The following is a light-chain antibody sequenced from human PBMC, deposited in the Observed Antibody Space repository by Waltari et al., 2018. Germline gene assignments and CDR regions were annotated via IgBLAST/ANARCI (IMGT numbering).Light chain of an antibody. V-gene: IGLV2-23*02. CDR3: CSYTGSPHVV. J-gene: IGLJ2*01. Sequence: QSALTQPASVSGSPGQSITISCTGTSSDVGSYNLVSWYQQHPGRAPKLMIYEVSERPSGVSNRFSSSKSGNTASLTISGLQAEDEADYYCCSYTGSPHVVFGGGTKLTVL. CDR1: SSDVGSYNL. CDR2: EVS.